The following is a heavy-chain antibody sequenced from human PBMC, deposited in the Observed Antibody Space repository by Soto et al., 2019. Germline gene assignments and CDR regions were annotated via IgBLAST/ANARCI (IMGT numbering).Heavy chain of an antibody. CDR1: GFSLSTSGVG. CDR2: IYWDDDK. Sequence: SGPTLVNPTQTLTLTCTFSGFSLSTSGVGVGWIRQPPGKALEWLALIYWDDDKRYSPSLKSRLTITKDTSKNQVVLTMTNMDSVGTGGGGGGASLWFGHAYYYYYYMDVWGKGTTVTVSS. D-gene: IGHD3-10*01. J-gene: IGHJ6*03. V-gene: IGHV2-5*02. CDR3: GASLWFGHAYYYYYYMDV.